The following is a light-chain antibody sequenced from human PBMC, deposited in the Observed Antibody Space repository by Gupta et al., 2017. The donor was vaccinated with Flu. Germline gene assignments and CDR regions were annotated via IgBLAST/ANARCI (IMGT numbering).Light chain of an antibody. CDR3: AAWDDSLNGLWV. J-gene: IGLJ3*02. CDR2: NDS. CDR1: SSNIGSNG. Sequence: VNISCSGSSSNIGSNGVSWYQHGPGRAPKLLIYNDSQRPSGVPDRFSGSKSGTSASLAISGLQSEDEADYYCAAWDDSLNGLWVFGGGTELTVL. V-gene: IGLV1-44*01.